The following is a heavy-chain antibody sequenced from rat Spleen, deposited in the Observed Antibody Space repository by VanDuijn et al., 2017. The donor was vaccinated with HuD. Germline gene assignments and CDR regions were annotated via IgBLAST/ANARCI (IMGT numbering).Heavy chain of an antibody. CDR1: GVTFSNYG. CDR3: AKDMSRTIAARSYSYFDF. J-gene: IGHJ1*01. CDR2: ISPTGGST. Sequence: EVQLVESGGGLVQPGRSLKLSCAASGVTFSNYGMHWIRQAPTKGLEWVASISPTGGSTYYRDSVKGRFTISRDNAKSTLYLQMDGLRSEDTATYYCAKDMSRTIAARSYSYFDFWGPGTVVTVSS. V-gene: IGHV5-19*01. D-gene: IGHD1-2*01.